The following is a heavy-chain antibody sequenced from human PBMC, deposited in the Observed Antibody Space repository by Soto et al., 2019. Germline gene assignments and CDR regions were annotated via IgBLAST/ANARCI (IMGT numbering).Heavy chain of an antibody. CDR2: ISSTGATI. V-gene: IGHV3-11*01. CDR3: ALRFMVRGAFDP. D-gene: IGHD3-10*01. J-gene: IGHJ5*02. Sequence: QVRLVESGGGLVKPGGSLRLSCAASGFTFTDYYMSWFRQAPGKGLEWVSQISSTGATIYCADSVKGRFTISRDNAENSLYLQMTSLRGEDTAMYYCALRFMVRGAFDPWGQGTLVTVSS. CDR1: GFTFTDYY.